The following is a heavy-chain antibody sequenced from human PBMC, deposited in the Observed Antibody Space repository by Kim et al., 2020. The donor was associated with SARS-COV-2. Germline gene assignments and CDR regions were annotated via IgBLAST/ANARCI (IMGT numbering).Heavy chain of an antibody. V-gene: IGHV3-23*01. CDR2: GGST. J-gene: IGHJ4*02. Sequence: GGSTYYEDSVKGRFTISRENSKNTLYLRRNSLRAEDTAVYYCGKAGKIDYWGQGTLVTVSS. CDR3: GKAGKIDY.